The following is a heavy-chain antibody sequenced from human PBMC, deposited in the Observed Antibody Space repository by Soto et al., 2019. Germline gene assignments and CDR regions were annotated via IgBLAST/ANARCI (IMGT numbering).Heavy chain of an antibody. J-gene: IGHJ4*02. V-gene: IGHV3-33*06. CDR1: GFTFSSYG. CDR2: IWYDGSDK. Sequence: QVQLVESGGGVVQPGRSLRLSCAASGFTFSSYGMHWVRQAPGKGLEWVAVIWYDGSDKFYADSVKGRFTISRDNSKNTLNMQMHGLTAEDTAAYYCAKGGGTTLPLDSWGQGTLVTVSS. D-gene: IGHD1-7*01. CDR3: AKGGGTTLPLDS.